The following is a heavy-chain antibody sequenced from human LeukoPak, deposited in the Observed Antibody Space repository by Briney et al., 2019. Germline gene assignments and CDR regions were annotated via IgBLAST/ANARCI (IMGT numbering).Heavy chain of an antibody. Sequence: GGSLRLSCAASGFTFSSYAMSWVRQAPGKGLEWVSAISGGGGSTYYADSVKGRFTISRDNSKNTLYLQMNSLRAEDTAVYYCAKTPGGDYLPDLYYYYMDVWGKGTTVTVSS. CDR2: ISGGGGST. CDR3: AKTPGGDYLPDLYYYYMDV. D-gene: IGHD3-10*02. V-gene: IGHV3-23*01. CDR1: GFTFSSYA. J-gene: IGHJ6*03.